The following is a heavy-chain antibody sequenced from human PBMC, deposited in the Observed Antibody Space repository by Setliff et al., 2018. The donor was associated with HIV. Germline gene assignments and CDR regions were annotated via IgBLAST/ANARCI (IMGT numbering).Heavy chain of an antibody. CDR2: INVGKGDT. CDR1: GYTFTTYS. Sequence: AASVKVSCKASGYTFTTYSIHWVRQAPGQSLEWMGWINVGKGDTKYSQELQGRITITTDTSANTAYMELSGLRSDDTAVYFCARGALLAVFDFDHWGHGTLVTVSS. V-gene: IGHV1-3*01. J-gene: IGHJ4*01. D-gene: IGHD3-10*01. CDR3: ARGALLAVFDFDH.